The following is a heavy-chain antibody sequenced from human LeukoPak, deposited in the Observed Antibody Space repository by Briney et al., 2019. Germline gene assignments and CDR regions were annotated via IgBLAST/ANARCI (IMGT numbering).Heavy chain of an antibody. V-gene: IGHV1-2*06. CDR2: INPNSGGT. CDR1: GYIFTDYY. CDR3: ARINYDSSGSYYFDY. J-gene: IGHJ4*02. Sequence: ASVKVSCKASGYIFTDYYMHWVRQAPGQELGWMGRINPNSGGTNYAQKFQGRVTMTRDTSISTAYMELSRLRSDDTAVYYCARINYDSSGSYYFDYWGQGTLVTVSS. D-gene: IGHD3-22*01.